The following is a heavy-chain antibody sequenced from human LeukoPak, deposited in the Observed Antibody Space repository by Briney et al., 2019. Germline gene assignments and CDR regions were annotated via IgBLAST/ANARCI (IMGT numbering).Heavy chain of an antibody. J-gene: IGHJ4*02. Sequence: ASVKVSCKASGYTFTTYYMHWVRQAPGQGLEWMGIIKPSGGSTSYAQKFQGRVTMTRDTSTGTVYMELTSLRSEDTAVYFCARGSNYYFDSSADYPRYWGQGTLVTVSS. CDR1: GYTFTTYY. CDR3: ARGSNYYFDSSADYPRY. CDR2: IKPSGGST. V-gene: IGHV1-46*01. D-gene: IGHD3-22*01.